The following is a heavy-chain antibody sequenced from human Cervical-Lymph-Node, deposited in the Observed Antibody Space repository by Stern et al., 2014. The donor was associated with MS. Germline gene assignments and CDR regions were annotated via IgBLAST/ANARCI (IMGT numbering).Heavy chain of an antibody. CDR2: ISAYNGNT. D-gene: IGHD3-22*01. CDR3: GRVDSSGYYKDAFDI. J-gene: IGHJ3*02. V-gene: IGHV1-18*01. Sequence: VQLVQSGAEVKKPGASVKVSCKASGYTFTSYGISWVRQAPGQGLEWLGWISAYNGNTYYAQKLQGRVTMTPDTSTSTTSTAMRSLRYDDTAVYYWGRVDSSGYYKDAFDIWGQGKMVTVSS. CDR1: GYTFTSYG.